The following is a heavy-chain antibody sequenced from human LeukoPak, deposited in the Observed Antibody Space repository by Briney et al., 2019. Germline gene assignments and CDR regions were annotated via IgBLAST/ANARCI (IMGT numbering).Heavy chain of an antibody. D-gene: IGHD1-26*01. CDR1: GFTFSSYA. CDR2: ISGSGGST. V-gene: IGHV3-23*01. Sequence: GGSLRLSCAASGFTFSSYAMSWVRQAPGKGLEWVSAISGSGGSTYYADSVKGRFTISRDNSKNTLYLQMNSLRAEDTAVYYYAKHSGSYHGETPFDYWGQGTLVTVSS. J-gene: IGHJ4*02. CDR3: AKHSGSYHGETPFDY.